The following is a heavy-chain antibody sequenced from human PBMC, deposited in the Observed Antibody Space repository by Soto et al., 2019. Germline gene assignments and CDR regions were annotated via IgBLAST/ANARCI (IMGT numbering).Heavy chain of an antibody. D-gene: IGHD6-19*01. Sequence: LRLSCAASGFSFRNYWMMWIRQAPGKGLEWVANIRHDGSEKYYGDSVKGRFTASRDNAQNPLYLQMNSLRAEDTAVYYCAGGPEGWPAEYWGQGILVTVSS. J-gene: IGHJ4*02. CDR3: AGGPEGWPAEY. CDR1: GFSFRNYW. V-gene: IGHV3-7*03. CDR2: IRHDGSEK.